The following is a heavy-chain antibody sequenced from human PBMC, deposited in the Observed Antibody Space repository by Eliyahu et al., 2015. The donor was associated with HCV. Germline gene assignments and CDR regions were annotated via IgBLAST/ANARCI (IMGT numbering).Heavy chain of an antibody. V-gene: IGHV4-39*01. CDR1: DASTGNTSYM. CDR3: VRQSVFAAVDYFDY. Sequence: QMRVQESGPGLVKPSETLSLTCSVSDASTGNTSYMWGWIRQPPGKALGWIASCSYNGSPSYNPSLRSRATISVDTSKNSFFLTLRSVTAADTAVYFCVRQSVFAAVDYFDYWGQGTRVAVSS. D-gene: IGHD6-13*01. CDR2: CSYNGSP. J-gene: IGHJ4*02.